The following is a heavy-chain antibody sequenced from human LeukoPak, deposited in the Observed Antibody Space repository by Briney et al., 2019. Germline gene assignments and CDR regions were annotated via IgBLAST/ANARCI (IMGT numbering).Heavy chain of an antibody. CDR1: GYTFTSYG. D-gene: IGHD6-13*01. Sequence: ASVKVSCKASGYTFTSYGISWVRQAPGQGLDWMGWISAYNGNTNYAQKLQGRVTMTTDTSTSTAYMELRSLRSDDTAVYYCARESPTLYSSSSEFDYWGQGTLVTVSS. CDR3: ARESPTLYSSSSEFDY. CDR2: ISAYNGNT. J-gene: IGHJ4*02. V-gene: IGHV1-18*01.